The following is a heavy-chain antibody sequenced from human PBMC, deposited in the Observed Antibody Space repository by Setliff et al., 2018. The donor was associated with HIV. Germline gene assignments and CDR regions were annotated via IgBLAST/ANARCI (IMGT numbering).Heavy chain of an antibody. V-gene: IGHV1-3*01. CDR3: ARSLREYSYGSPDY. J-gene: IGHJ4*02. Sequence: GASVKVSCKASGYTFTRNQIHWVRQAPGQGLEWMGWINAGTGNTKYSQKFQDRVTISRDIHANTAYMELSSLRSEDTAIYYCARSLREYSYGSPDYWGPGTLVTVSS. D-gene: IGHD5-18*01. CDR2: INAGTGNT. CDR1: GYTFTRNQ.